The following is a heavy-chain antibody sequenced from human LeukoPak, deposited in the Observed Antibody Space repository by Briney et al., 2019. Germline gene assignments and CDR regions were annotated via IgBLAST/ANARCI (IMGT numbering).Heavy chain of an antibody. V-gene: IGHV1-2*02. CDR2: INPNSGGT. D-gene: IGHD5-12*01. J-gene: IGHJ4*02. Sequence: ASVKVSCKASGYTFTGYYMHWVRQAPGQGLEWMGWINPNSGGTNYAQKFQGRVTMTRDTSISTAHMELSRLRSDDTAVYYCARDTRGYSGYDSDWGQGTLVTVSS. CDR1: GYTFTGYY. CDR3: ARDTRGYSGYDSD.